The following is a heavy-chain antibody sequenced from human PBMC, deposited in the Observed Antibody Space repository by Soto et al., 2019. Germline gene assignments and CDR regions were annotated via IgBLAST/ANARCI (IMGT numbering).Heavy chain of an antibody. CDR1: GFTFSSYS. D-gene: IGHD3-9*01. CDR3: ARVNNFDWSPTFDY. V-gene: IGHV3-21*01. CDR2: ISSSSSYI. J-gene: IGHJ4*02. Sequence: PGGSLRLSCAASGFTFSSYSMNWVRQAPGKGLEWVSSISSSSSYIYYADSVKGRFTISRDNAKNSLYLQMNSLRAEDTAVYYCARVNNFDWSPTFDYWGQGTLVTVSS.